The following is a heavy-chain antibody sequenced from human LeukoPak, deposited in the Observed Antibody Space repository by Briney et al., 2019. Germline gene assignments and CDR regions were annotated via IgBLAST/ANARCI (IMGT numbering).Heavy chain of an antibody. CDR3: ATSPLRYLRVGHYDY. J-gene: IGHJ4*02. CDR2: IDYDSSHI. D-gene: IGHD3-9*01. CDR1: GFTVSSNY. V-gene: IGHV3-21*01. Sequence: GGSLRLSCAASGFTVSSNYMSWVRQAPGKGLEWVSSIDYDSSHIYYSASVRGRFTISRGNARNSVYLQMNSLRVEDTTVYYCATSPLRYLRVGHYDYWGQGTLVAVSS.